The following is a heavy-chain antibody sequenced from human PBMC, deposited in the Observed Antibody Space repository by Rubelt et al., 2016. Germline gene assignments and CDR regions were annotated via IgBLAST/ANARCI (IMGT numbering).Heavy chain of an antibody. V-gene: IGHV3-15*01. J-gene: IGHJ4*02. CDR2: SKRKSDGGAI. CDR3: TTDGGSDVPDFDR. D-gene: IGHD4-23*01. Sequence: GLVQPGGSLRIYCAGSGFIFSKYWMSWVRQAPGKGLEWVGRSKRKSDGGAIDHAAPVEGRFFISREDSTNTFYLQMNSLKTEDTAVYYCTTDGGSDVPDFDRWGQGTLVTVSS. CDR1: GFIFSKYW.